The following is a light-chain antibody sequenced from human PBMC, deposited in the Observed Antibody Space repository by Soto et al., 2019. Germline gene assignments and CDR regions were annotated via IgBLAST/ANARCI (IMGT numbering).Light chain of an antibody. CDR2: AAS. J-gene: IGKJ3*01. CDR1: QGMRVD. Sequence: AIQMTQSPSSLSASVGDTVTITCRASQGMRVDLGWYQQKPGKAPKLLIYAASTLQSGVPSMFRGSGSGTDFTLTISSLQPEDFETYYCLQDYNYPFFFGPGTKVDVK. V-gene: IGKV1-6*01. CDR3: LQDYNYPFF.